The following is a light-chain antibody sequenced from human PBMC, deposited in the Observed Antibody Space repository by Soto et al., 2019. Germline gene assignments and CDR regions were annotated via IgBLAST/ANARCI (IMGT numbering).Light chain of an antibody. CDR1: QSVRTS. J-gene: IGKJ3*01. V-gene: IGKV3-11*01. CDR3: QQRSDWPVT. CDR2: DAS. Sequence: EIVLTQSPATLSLSPGERATLSCRASQSVRTSLAWYQQKPDQATRLLIYDASNRATGIPARFSGSGSGTDFTLTISRLESEDFAVYHCQQRSDWPVTFGPGTKVDSK.